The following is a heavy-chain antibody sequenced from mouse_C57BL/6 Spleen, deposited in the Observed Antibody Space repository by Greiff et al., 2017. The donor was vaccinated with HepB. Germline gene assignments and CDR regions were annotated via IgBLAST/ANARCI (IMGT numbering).Heavy chain of an antibody. CDR1: GFTFSSYA. CDR2: ISDGDSYT. Sequence: EVQVVEPGGGLVKPGGSLKLSCAASGFTFSSYAMPWVRQTPEKRLEWVATISDGDSYTYYPDNVKGRFTISRDNAKNNLYLQMSHLKSEDTAMYYCARDRKSVSFGYWGQGTLGTVSA. CDR3: ARDRKSVSFGY. D-gene: IGHD1-3*01. J-gene: IGHJ3*01. V-gene: IGHV5-4*01.